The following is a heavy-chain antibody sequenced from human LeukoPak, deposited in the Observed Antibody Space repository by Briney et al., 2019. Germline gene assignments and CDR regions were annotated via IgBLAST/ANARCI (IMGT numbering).Heavy chain of an antibody. CDR2: IYHSGST. J-gene: IGHJ6*02. V-gene: IGHV4-30-2*01. CDR3: ARGVTPNSYYYGMDV. D-gene: IGHD5-18*01. CDR1: GGSISSGGYS. Sequence: PSETLSLTCAVSGGSISSGGYSWSWIRQPPGKGLEWIGYIYHSGSTYYNPSLKSRVTISVDRSKNQFSLKLSSVTAADTAVYYCARGVTPNSYYYGMDVWGQGTTVTVSS.